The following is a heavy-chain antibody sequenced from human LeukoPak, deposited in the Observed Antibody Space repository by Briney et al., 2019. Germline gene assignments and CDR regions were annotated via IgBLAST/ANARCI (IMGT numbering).Heavy chain of an antibody. V-gene: IGHV1-8*02. CDR1: GYTFTSYA. CDR2: MNPNSGDT. D-gene: IGHD3-10*01. CDR3: ARSAFGSGVYFDY. Sequence: ASVKVSCKASGYTFTSYAMNWVRQATGQGPEWMGWMNPNSGDTGYAQKFQGRVTMTRDTSITTAYLELSSLRSEDTAVYYCARSAFGSGVYFDYWGQGTLVTVSS. J-gene: IGHJ4*02.